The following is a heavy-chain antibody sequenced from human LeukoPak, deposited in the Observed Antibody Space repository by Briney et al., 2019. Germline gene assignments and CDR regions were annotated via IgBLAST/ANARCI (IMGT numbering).Heavy chain of an antibody. CDR1: GFSFSIYA. CDR2: ICGSSGNT. J-gene: IGHJ4*02. Sequence: PGGSLRLSCAASGFSFSIYAMSWVRQAPGKGLEWVSGICGSSGNTYYADSVKGRFTISRDNSKNTLYLQMNSLRAEDTAVYYCAKHSYYYDSSGYSSYFDYWGQGTLVTVSS. V-gene: IGHV3-23*01. D-gene: IGHD3-22*01. CDR3: AKHSYYYDSSGYSSYFDY.